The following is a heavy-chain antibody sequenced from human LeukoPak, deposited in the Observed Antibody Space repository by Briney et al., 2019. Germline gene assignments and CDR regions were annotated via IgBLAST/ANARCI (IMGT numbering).Heavy chain of an antibody. CDR2: INHSGST. V-gene: IGHV4-34*01. CDR1: GGSFSDYY. D-gene: IGHD3-10*01. Sequence: SETLSLTCAVYGGSFSDYYWSWIRQPPGKGLEWIGEINHSGSTNYNPSLKSRVTISIDTSKSQFSLKLSSVTAADTAVYYCARGGASYYHGSASRDYWGQGVLVTVSS. CDR3: ARGGASYYHGSASRDY. J-gene: IGHJ4*02.